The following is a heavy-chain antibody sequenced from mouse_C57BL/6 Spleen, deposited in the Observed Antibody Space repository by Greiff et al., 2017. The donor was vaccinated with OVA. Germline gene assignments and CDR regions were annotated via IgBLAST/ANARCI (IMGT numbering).Heavy chain of an antibody. CDR2: ISSGSSTI. CDR1: GFTFSDYG. D-gene: IGHD2-5*01. V-gene: IGHV5-17*01. Sequence: DVHLVESGGGLVKPGGSLKLSCAASGFTFSDYGMHWVRQAPEKGLEWVAYISSGSSTIYYADTVKGRFTISRDNAKNTLFLQMTSLRSEDTAMYYCARGDYSNPGFAYWGQGTLVTVSA. J-gene: IGHJ3*01. CDR3: ARGDYSNPGFAY.